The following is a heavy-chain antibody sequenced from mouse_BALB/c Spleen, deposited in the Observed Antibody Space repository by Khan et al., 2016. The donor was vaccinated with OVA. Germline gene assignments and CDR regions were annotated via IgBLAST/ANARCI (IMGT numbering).Heavy chain of an antibody. Sequence: QVRLQQSGPDLVAPSQSLSITCTVSGFSLTSYAIHWVRQPPGKGLEWLVVIWSDGSTTYNSALKSRLSISKDNSKSQVFLIINSLQTDDTTLYCGAGHQFPLSMDSWGQGTSVTVSS. CDR1: GFSLTSYA. J-gene: IGHJ4*01. CDR2: IWSDGST. V-gene: IGHV2-6-2*01. CDR3: AGHQFPLSMDS. D-gene: IGHD6-1*01.